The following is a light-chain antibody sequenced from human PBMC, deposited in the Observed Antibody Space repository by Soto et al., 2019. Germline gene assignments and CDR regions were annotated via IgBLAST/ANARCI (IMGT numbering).Light chain of an antibody. Sequence: EIVLTQAPGTLSLSPGDRATLSCRASQSVSRSSLAWYQQRPGQAPRLLIYLASIRPTGIPDRFSGSGSGTDFTLTINRLEPEDFAVYYCQQYGSSPRTFGQGTKVEIK. CDR1: QSVSRSS. CDR3: QQYGSSPRT. J-gene: IGKJ1*01. V-gene: IGKV3-20*01. CDR2: LAS.